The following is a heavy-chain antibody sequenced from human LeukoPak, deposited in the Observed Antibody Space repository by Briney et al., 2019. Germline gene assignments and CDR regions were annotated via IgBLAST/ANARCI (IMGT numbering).Heavy chain of an antibody. V-gene: IGHV4-39*01. Sequence: PSETLSLTCTVSDGSISSSNYYWAWIRQPPGKGLEWIANIFYTGNTYYNPSLKSRVTISIDTSKNQFSLKLSSVAAADTAVYYCARMIVVYAIIHDQPNLFDYWGQGTLVTVSS. CDR2: IFYTGNT. J-gene: IGHJ4*02. CDR3: ARMIVVYAIIHDQPNLFDY. CDR1: DGSISSSNYY. D-gene: IGHD2-8*02.